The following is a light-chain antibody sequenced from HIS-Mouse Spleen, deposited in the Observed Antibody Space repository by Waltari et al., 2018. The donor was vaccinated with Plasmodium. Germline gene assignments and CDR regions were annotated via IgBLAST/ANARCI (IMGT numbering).Light chain of an antibody. Sequence: DIVMTQSRLSLPVTPGEPASRSCRSSQRLLHSNGYHYLDWYLQKPGQSPQLLIYLGSNRASGVPDRFSGSGSGTDFTLKISRVEAEDVGVYYCMQALQTPITFGQGTRLEIK. CDR1: QRLLHSNGYHY. CDR3: MQALQTPIT. J-gene: IGKJ5*01. V-gene: IGKV2-28*01. CDR2: LGS.